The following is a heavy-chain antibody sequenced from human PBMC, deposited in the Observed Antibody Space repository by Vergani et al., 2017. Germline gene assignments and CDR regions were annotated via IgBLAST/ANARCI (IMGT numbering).Heavy chain of an antibody. Sequence: EVQLVESGGGLVQPGGSLRLSCAASGFTFSDHYMDWVRQAPGKGLEWVGRTRNKANSYTTEYAASVKGRFTISRDASKNSLYLQMNSLKTEDTAVYYXARVPLSVNSYYYYGMDVWGQGTTVTVSS. CDR2: TRNKANSYTT. CDR3: ARVPLSVNSYYYYGMDV. CDR1: GFTFSDHY. J-gene: IGHJ6*02. D-gene: IGHD4-17*01. V-gene: IGHV3-72*01.